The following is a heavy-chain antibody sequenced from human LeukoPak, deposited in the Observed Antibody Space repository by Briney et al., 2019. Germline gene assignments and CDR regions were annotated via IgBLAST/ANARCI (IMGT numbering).Heavy chain of an antibody. CDR2: IKKDGSEK. CDR3: ARDWRAMTVAY. Sequence: GGSLRLSCASSGFILTNYWMTWVRQAPGKGLEWVANIKKDGSEKYYVDSVKGRFIISRDDAKKSVYLQMNSLRAEDTAVYYCARDWRAMTVAYWGQGTLVTVFS. J-gene: IGHJ4*02. CDR1: GFILTNYW. V-gene: IGHV3-7*01. D-gene: IGHD4/OR15-4a*01.